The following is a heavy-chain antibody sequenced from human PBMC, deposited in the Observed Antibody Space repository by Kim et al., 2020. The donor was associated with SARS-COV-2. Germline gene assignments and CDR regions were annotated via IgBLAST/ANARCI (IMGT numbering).Heavy chain of an antibody. CDR1: GFNFGDYG. CDR3: ARDRNIGSSYFDY. D-gene: IGHD5-12*01. J-gene: IGHJ4*02. V-gene: IGHV3-33*01. CDR2: IWHDGSNK. Sequence: GRSLRLSCVASGFNFGDYGMHWVRQAPGKELEWVAVIWHDGSNKFYVDSVKGRFTISRDNSKNTLYLQMNSLRADDTAVYHCARDRNIGSSYFDYWGQGTLATVSS.